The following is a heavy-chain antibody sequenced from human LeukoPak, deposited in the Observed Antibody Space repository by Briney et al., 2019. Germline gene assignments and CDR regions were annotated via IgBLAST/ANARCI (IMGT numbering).Heavy chain of an antibody. D-gene: IGHD6-13*01. CDR1: GYTFTSYG. CDR3: ARVLLNSSSSYRRVKRPFDY. V-gene: IGHV1-18*01. CDR2: ISAYNGNT. Sequence: GASVKGSCKASGYTFTSYGISWGRQAPGQGLEWRGWISAYNGNTNYAQKRQGRVTMTTDTSTITAYMELRSLRSDDTAVYYCARVLLNSSSSYRRVKRPFDYWGQGTLVTVSS. J-gene: IGHJ4*02.